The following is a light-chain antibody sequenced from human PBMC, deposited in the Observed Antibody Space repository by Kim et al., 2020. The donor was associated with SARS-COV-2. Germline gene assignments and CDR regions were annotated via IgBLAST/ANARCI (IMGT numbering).Light chain of an antibody. CDR2: GAS. J-gene: IGKJ2*01. Sequence: AAVGDRVTIFWRASQSIRSHLSWYQQKPGKAPKVLIFGASTLQSGVSSRFSGSGSGTEFILTISSLQPEDFATYYCQQTYTLTSDTFGQGTKLEI. V-gene: IGKV1-39*01. CDR1: QSIRSH. CDR3: QQTYTLTSDT.